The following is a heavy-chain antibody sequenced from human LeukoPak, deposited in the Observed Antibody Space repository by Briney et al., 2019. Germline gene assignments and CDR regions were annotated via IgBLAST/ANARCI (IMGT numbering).Heavy chain of an antibody. Sequence: GASVKVSCKASGYTSTSYGISWVRQAPGQGLEWMGWISAYNGNTNYAQKLQGRVTMTTDTSTSTAYMELRSLRSDDTAVYYCARAFLVGAMFSFDYWGQGTLVTVSS. CDR2: ISAYNGNT. CDR3: ARAFLVGAMFSFDY. D-gene: IGHD1-26*01. J-gene: IGHJ4*02. CDR1: GYTSTSYG. V-gene: IGHV1-18*01.